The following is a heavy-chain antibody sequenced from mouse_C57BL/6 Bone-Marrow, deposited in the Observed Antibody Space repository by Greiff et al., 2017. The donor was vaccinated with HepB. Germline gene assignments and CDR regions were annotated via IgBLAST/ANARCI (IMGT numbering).Heavy chain of an antibody. J-gene: IGHJ2*01. Sequence: EVKVVESGGGLVKPGGSLKLSCAASGFTFSSYTMSWVRQTPEKRLEWVATISGGGGNTYYPDSVKGRFTISRDNAKNTLYLQMSSLRSEDTALYYCARHGGLSPPFDYWGQGTTLTVSS. CDR2: ISGGGGNT. CDR3: ARHGGLSPPFDY. V-gene: IGHV5-9*01. CDR1: GFTFSSYT. D-gene: IGHD2-2*01.